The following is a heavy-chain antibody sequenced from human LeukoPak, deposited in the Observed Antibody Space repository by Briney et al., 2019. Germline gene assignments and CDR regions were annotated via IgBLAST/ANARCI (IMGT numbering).Heavy chain of an antibody. CDR3: ARDRGGYYYGDAFDI. CDR2: INSDGSST. Sequence: GGSLRLSCAASGFTFSSYWMHWVRQAPGKGLVWVSRINSDGSSTSYADSVKGRFTISRDNAKNSLFLQMNSLRAEDTAVYYCARDRGGYYYGDAFDIWGQGTRVTVSS. J-gene: IGHJ3*02. D-gene: IGHD3-22*01. CDR1: GFTFSSYW. V-gene: IGHV3-74*01.